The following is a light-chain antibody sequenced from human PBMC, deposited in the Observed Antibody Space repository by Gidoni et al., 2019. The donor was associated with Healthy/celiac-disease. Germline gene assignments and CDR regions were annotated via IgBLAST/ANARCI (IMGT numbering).Light chain of an antibody. CDR3: QQSTA. J-gene: IGKJ1*01. V-gene: IGKV3-20*01. Sequence: IVLTQSPATLPLSTGERATLSCRASQCVCSHYLAWYQQKPGQAPRLLIYGASSRTTGIPDRFSGSGSGTGFTLTISRLEPEGFAVYYCQQSTAFGQGTKVEIK. CDR1: QCVCSHY. CDR2: GAS.